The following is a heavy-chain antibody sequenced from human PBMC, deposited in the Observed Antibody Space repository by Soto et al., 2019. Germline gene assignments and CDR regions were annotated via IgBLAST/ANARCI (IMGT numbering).Heavy chain of an antibody. V-gene: IGHV4-39*02. CDR3: ARDGTGSPSGWFDP. Sequence: PSETLSLTCTVSGGPISSSSYYWGWIRQPPGKGLEWIGSIYYSGSTYYNPSLKSRVTISVDTSKNQFSLKLSSVTAADTAVYYCARDGTGSPSGWFDPWGQGTLVTVSS. J-gene: IGHJ5*02. CDR1: GGPISSSSYY. D-gene: IGHD1-7*01. CDR2: IYYSGST.